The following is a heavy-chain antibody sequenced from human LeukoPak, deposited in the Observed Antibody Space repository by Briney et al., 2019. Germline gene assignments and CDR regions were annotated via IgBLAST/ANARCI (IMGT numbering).Heavy chain of an antibody. V-gene: IGHV3-66*01. D-gene: IGHD3-22*01. CDR3: ASSLVMGFIDY. CDR2: IYSGGST. CDR1: GFTVSSNY. J-gene: IGHJ4*02. Sequence: PGGSLRLSCAASGFTVSSNYMSWVRQAPGKGLEWVSVIYSGGSTYYADSVKGRFTISRDNSKNTLYLQMNSLRAEDTAVYYCASSLVMGFIDYWGRGTLVTVSS.